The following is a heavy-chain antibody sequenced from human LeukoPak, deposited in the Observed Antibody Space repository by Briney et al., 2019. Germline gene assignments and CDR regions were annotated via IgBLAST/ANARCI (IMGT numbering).Heavy chain of an antibody. CDR1: GGSFSGYY. CDR3: AKGAGPPWFDL. V-gene: IGHV4-34*01. CDR2: INHSGST. J-gene: IGHJ5*02. D-gene: IGHD6-19*01. Sequence: SSETLSLTCAVYGGSFSGYYWSWIRQPPGKGLEWIGEINHSGSTNYNPSLKSRVTISVDTSKNQFSMKLSSVTAADTAVYYCAKGAGPPWFDLWGQGTLVTVSS.